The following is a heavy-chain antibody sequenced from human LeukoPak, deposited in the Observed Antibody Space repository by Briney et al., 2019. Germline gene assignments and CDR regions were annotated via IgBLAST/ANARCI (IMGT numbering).Heavy chain of an antibody. CDR2: ISSAGKT. CDR3: ARGHIAPQRQFIARRGLRTVSRFDP. D-gene: IGHD6-25*01. Sequence: PSETLSLTCTVSSGSLSNYYWTWIRQSPGKGLEWIASISSAGKTNSNPSLQIRVTISLDTSNHQLSLKVSSVISADTAVYYCARGHIAPQRQFIARRGLRTVSRFDPWGQGTLVLVSA. J-gene: IGHJ5*02. CDR1: SGSLSNYY. V-gene: IGHV4-59*01.